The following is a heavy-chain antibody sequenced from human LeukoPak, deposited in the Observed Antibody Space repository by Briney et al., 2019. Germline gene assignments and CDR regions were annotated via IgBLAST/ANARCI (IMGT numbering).Heavy chain of an antibody. J-gene: IGHJ6*03. V-gene: IGHV4-34*01. CDR1: GVSFSGYY. Sequence: SETLSLTCAVYGVSFSGYYWSWIRQPPGKGLEWIGEINHSGRTKYNPSLKNRVTITVDKSKKQFFLQLSSVAGADTAVYYFARRTMFGSGSYYNRLRYFMDVGGKGTTVTIS. CDR3: ARRTMFGSGSYYNRLRYFMDV. CDR2: INHSGRT. D-gene: IGHD3-10*01.